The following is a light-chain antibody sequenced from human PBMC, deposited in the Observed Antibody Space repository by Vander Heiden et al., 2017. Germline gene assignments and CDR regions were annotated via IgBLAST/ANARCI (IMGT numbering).Light chain of an antibody. J-gene: IGKJ1*01. CDR3: QQYYSTPWT. V-gene: IGKV4-1*01. CDR1: QSLFFRSDDKNY. Sequence: DTVMTQSPDSLDVSLGERATITCRSSQSLFFRSDDKNYLAWFQQKVGQPPKQLIYWASFREPGVPDRFIGSGSGTDFTLTISSLQPEDVAVYYWQQYYSTPWTFGQGTKGEVK. CDR2: WAS.